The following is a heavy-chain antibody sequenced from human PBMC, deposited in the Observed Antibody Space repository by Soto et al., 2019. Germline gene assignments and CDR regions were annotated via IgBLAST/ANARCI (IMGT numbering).Heavy chain of an antibody. CDR2: ISAYNGNT. Sequence: QVQLLQSGAEVKKPGASVKVSCKASGYTFTSYGISWVRQAPGQGLEWMGWISAYNGNTNYAQKLQGRVTMTTDTTKSTAYMELMRLRSDDTAVYYCARDRGSYSLDYLGQGTLVTVSS. J-gene: IGHJ4*02. V-gene: IGHV1-18*01. CDR1: GYTFTSYG. D-gene: IGHD1-26*01. CDR3: ARDRGSYSLDY.